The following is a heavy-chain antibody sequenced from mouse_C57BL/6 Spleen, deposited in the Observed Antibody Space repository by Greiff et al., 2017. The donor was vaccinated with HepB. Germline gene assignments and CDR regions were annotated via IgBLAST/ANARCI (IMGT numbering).Heavy chain of an antibody. CDR1: GFTFSSYA. J-gene: IGHJ2*01. CDR2: ISDGGSYT. D-gene: IGHD2-5*01. V-gene: IGHV5-4*01. Sequence: EVHLVESGGGLVKPGGSLKLSCAASGFTFSSYAMSWVRQTPEKRLEWVATISDGGSYTYYPDNVKGRFTISRDNAKNNLYLQMSHLKSEDTAMYYCARDNDSNYDYWGQGTTLTVSS. CDR3: ARDNDSNYDY.